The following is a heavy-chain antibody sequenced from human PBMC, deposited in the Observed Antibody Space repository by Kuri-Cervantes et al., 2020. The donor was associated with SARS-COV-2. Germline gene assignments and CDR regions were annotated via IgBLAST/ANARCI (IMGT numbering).Heavy chain of an antibody. Sequence: SDTLSLTCTVPGGSISSYYWSWIRQPPGKGLEWIGYIYYSGSTNYNPSLKSRVTISVDTSKNQFPLKLSSVTAADTAVHYCARGRTVTTLYYYYYYDMDVWGQGTTVTVSS. CDR1: GGSISSYY. D-gene: IGHD4-11*01. CDR2: IYYSGST. V-gene: IGHV4-59*12. CDR3: ARGRTVTTLYYYYYYDMDV. J-gene: IGHJ6*02.